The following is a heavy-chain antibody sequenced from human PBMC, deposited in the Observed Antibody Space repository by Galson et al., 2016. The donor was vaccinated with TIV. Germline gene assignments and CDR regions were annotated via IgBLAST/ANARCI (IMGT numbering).Heavy chain of an antibody. J-gene: IGHJ6*04. CDR3: AREKLWGGRESGTEADPYSFFLDV. CDR1: SGSINSHS. V-gene: IGHV4-4*07. D-gene: IGHD2-21*01. CDR2: IDVNGIA. Sequence: SETLSLTCTVSSGSINSHSWSWIRQPAGQGLEWLGRIDVNGIAKYNPSLKSRVAMSEDRSKNQFSLHLMSVTAADTAIYYCAREKLWGGRESGTEADPYSFFLDVWGKGTAVTISS.